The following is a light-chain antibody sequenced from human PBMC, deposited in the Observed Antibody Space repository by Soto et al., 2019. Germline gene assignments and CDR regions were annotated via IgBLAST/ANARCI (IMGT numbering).Light chain of an antibody. V-gene: IGKV1-12*01. CDR1: QGVNSW. CDR2: AAS. CDR3: PQANSLPIS. J-gene: IGKJ5*01. Sequence: DMTQKTYSVYASVGDRVTITCRASQGVNSWLAWYQQKPGKAPKLLISAASSLQSGVPSRFSGSGSGTDFTLTISSLQPEDFATYYCPQANSLPISFAHRTRPAI.